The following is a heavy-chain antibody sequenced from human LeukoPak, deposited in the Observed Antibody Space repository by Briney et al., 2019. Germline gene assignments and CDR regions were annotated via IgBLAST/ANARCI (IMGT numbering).Heavy chain of an antibody. CDR2: IKQDGSEK. J-gene: IGHJ4*02. CDR1: GFTFSNYW. Sequence: RTGGSLRLSCAASGFTFSNYWMSWVRQAPGKVREWVANIKQDGSEKYYVDSVKGRFTISRDNAKNSLSLQMNSLRAEDTAVYYCVRDRYGDYRTTDYWGQGTLVTVSS. V-gene: IGHV3-7*01. D-gene: IGHD4-17*01. CDR3: VRDRYGDYRTTDY.